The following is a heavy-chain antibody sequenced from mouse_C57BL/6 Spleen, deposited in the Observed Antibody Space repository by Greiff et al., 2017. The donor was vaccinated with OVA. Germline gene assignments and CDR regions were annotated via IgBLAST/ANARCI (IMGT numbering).Heavy chain of an antibody. V-gene: IGHV1-26*01. CDR1: GYTFTDYY. CDR2: INPNNGGT. D-gene: IGHD1-1*01. CDR3: ARPYYGSSYGFAY. Sequence: VQLKQSGPELVKPGASVKISCKASGYTFTDYYMNWVKQSHGKSLEWIGDINPNNGGTSYNQKFKGKATLTVDKSSSTAYMELRSLTSEDSAVYYCARPYYGSSYGFAYWGQGTLVTVSA. J-gene: IGHJ3*01.